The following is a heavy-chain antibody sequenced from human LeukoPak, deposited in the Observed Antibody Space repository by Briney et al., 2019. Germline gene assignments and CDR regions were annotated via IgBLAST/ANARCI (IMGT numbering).Heavy chain of an antibody. J-gene: IGHJ3*02. Sequence: PGGSLRLSCAASGFTFSSYNMNWVRQAPGKGLEWVSYISDSGRTTFYADSVKGRFTISRDNSKSTLFLQMNSLRAEDTAVYYCAKGYTGGYYDAFDIWGQGTMVTVSS. CDR1: GFTFSSYN. CDR3: AKGYTGGYYDAFDI. CDR2: ISDSGRTT. V-gene: IGHV3-48*01. D-gene: IGHD1-26*01.